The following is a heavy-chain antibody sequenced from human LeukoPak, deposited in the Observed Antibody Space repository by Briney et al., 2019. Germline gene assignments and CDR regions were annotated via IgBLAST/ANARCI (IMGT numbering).Heavy chain of an antibody. CDR1: GYTFTSYY. J-gene: IGHJ4*02. Sequence: ASVKVSCKASGYTFTSYYMHWVRQAPGQGLEWMGIINPSGGSTSYAQKFQGRVTMTRDTSTSTVYMELSSLRSEDTAVYYCASRGWLLGTHGGYYFDHWGQGTLVTVSS. V-gene: IGHV1-46*01. D-gene: IGHD5-24*01. CDR2: INPSGGST. CDR3: ASRGWLLGTHGGYYFDH.